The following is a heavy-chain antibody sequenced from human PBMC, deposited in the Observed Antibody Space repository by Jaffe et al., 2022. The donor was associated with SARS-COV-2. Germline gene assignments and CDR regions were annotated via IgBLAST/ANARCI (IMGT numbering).Heavy chain of an antibody. Sequence: EVQLLESGGGLVQPGGSLRLSCAASGFTFSSYAMSWVRQAPGKGLEWVSAISGSGGSTYYADSVKGRFTISRDNSKNTLYLQMNSLRAEDTAVYYCASYPVRYYYDSSGSQYYFDYWGQGTLVTVSS. CDR2: ISGSGGST. V-gene: IGHV3-23*01. J-gene: IGHJ4*02. CDR1: GFTFSSYA. CDR3: ASYPVRYYYDSSGSQYYFDY. D-gene: IGHD3-22*01.